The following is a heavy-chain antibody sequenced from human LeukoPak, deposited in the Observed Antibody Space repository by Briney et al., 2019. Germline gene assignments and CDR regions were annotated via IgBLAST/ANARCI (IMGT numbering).Heavy chain of an antibody. CDR3: ARDSIVVSPDFDY. Sequence: GGSLRLSCAASGFTFSDYYMSWIRQAPGKGLEWVSSITSSSSYIYYADSVKGRFTISRDNAKNSLYLQMNSLRAEDTAVYYCARDSIVVSPDFDYWGQGTLVTVSS. CDR2: ITSSSSYI. V-gene: IGHV3-11*06. J-gene: IGHJ4*02. CDR1: GFTFSDYY. D-gene: IGHD3-22*01.